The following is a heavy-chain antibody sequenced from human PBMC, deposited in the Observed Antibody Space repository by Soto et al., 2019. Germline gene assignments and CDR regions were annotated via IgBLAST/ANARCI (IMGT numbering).Heavy chain of an antibody. CDR3: ARIATPYNWNDPHYYYYYMDV. Sequence: SGPTLVNPTETLTLTCTVSGFSLSNARMGVSWIRQPPGKALEWLAHIFSNDEKSYSTSLKSRLTISKDTSKSQVVLTMTNMDPVDTATYYCARIATPYNWNDPHYYYYYMDVWGKGTTVTVSS. CDR2: IFSNDEK. D-gene: IGHD1-1*01. CDR1: GFSLSNARMG. J-gene: IGHJ6*03. V-gene: IGHV2-26*01.